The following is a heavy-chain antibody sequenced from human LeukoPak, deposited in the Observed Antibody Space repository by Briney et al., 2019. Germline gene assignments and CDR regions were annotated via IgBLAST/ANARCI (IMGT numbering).Heavy chain of an antibody. V-gene: IGHV6-1*01. CDR2: TYYRSKWYN. J-gene: IGHJ4*02. D-gene: IGHD3-22*01. Sequence: SQTLSLTSAISGDSVSSNSAACNWIRQSPSRGLEWLGRTYYRSKWYNDYAVSVKSRITINPDTSKNQFSLQLNSVTPEDTAVYYCARVLVRYYYDSSGYDFDYWGQGTLVTVSS. CDR3: ARVLVRYYYDSSGYDFDY. CDR1: GDSVSSNSAA.